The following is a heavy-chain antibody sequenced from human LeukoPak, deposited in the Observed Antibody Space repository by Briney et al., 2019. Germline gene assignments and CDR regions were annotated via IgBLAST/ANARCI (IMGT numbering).Heavy chain of an antibody. D-gene: IGHD2-21*01. CDR1: GFTFSNAW. CDR3: ATGVTSYLVVLGY. CDR2: IKSETDGGTT. J-gene: IGHJ4*02. Sequence: KSGGSLRLSCAASGFTFSNAWMSWVRQAPGKGLEWVGRIKSETDGGTTDYAAPVKARFTISRDDSKNTLFLEMNSLKSGDTAVYYCATGVTSYLVVLGYWGQGTLVTVSS. V-gene: IGHV3-15*01.